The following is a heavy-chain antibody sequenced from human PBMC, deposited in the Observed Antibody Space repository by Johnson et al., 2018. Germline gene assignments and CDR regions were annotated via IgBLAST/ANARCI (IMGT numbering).Heavy chain of an antibody. Sequence: QVQLQESGGGVVQPGRSLRLSCAASGFIFSSYGMYWVRQATGKGLEWVALIWYDGSNKSYADSVKGRFTISRDNSENTLYLQMNSLRDDDTAVYYCVSSAFVGAALFGNWGQGALVTVSS. CDR3: VSSAFVGAALFGN. CDR2: IWYDGSNK. D-gene: IGHD3-3*01. CDR1: GFIFSSYG. J-gene: IGHJ4*02. V-gene: IGHV3-33*01.